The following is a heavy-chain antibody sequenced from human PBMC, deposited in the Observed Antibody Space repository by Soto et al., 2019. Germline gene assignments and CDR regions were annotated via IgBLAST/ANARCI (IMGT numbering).Heavy chain of an antibody. D-gene: IGHD6-19*01. J-gene: IGHJ4*02. CDR1: GFTFDDYA. CDR2: ISWNSGSI. Sequence: GGSLRLSCAASGFTFDDYAMHWVRQAPGKGLEWVSGISWNSGSIGYADSVKGRFTISRDNAKNSLYLQMNSLRAEDTALYYCAKDGREPVAGTGFAYWGQGTLVTVSS. V-gene: IGHV3-9*01. CDR3: AKDGREPVAGTGFAY.